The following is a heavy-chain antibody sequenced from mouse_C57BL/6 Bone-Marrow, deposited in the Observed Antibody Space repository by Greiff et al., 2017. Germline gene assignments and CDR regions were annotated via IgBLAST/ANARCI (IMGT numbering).Heavy chain of an antibody. CDR3: AVYYDYDVDY. Sequence: QVQLQQSGAELMKPGASVKLSCTATGYTFTGYWIEWVKQRPGHGLEWIGEILPGGGSTNYTEKFKGKATFTADTSSNTAYMQLSSLTTEDSAIYYCAVYYDYDVDYWGQGTSVTVSS. V-gene: IGHV1-9*01. CDR2: ILPGGGST. D-gene: IGHD2-4*01. J-gene: IGHJ4*01. CDR1: GYTFTGYW.